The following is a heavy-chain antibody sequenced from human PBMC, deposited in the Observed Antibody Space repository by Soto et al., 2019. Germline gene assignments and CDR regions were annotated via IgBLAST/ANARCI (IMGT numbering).Heavy chain of an antibody. CDR2: IYYSGST. J-gene: IGHJ4*02. CDR1: GGSVSSGSYY. V-gene: IGHV4-61*01. Sequence: SETLSLTCTVSGGSVSSGSYYWSWIRQPPGKGLEWIGYIYYSGSTNYNPSLKSRVTISVDTSKNQFSLKPSSVTAADTAVYYCARDISFTYYYDSSGLDYWGQGTLVTVSS. CDR3: ARDISFTYYYDSSGLDY. D-gene: IGHD3-22*01.